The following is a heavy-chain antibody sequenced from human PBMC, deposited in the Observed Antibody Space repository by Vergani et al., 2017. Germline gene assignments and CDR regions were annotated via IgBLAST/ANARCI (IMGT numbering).Heavy chain of an antibody. CDR1: GGSLSSYY. CDR2: IYYSGST. Sequence: QVQLPESGPGLVKPSETLSLTCTVSGGSLSSYYWSWIRQPPGKGLEWIGYIYYSGSTNYNPSLKSRVTISVDTSKNQFSLKLSSVTAADTAVYYCAKRDYGSGDAFDIWGQGTMVAVSS. V-gene: IGHV4-59*08. CDR3: AKRDYGSGDAFDI. D-gene: IGHD3-10*01. J-gene: IGHJ3*02.